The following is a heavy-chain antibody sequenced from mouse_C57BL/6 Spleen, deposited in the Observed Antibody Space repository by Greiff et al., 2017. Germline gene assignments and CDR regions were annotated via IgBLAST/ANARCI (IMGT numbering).Heavy chain of an antibody. Sequence: VQLQQSGAELVRPGASVKLSCKASGYTFTDYYINWVKQRPGQGLEWIARIYPGSGNTYYNEKFKGKATLTAEKSSITAYMQLSSLTSEDSAVYFCAGGSSPYYFDYWGQGTTLTVSS. CDR1: GYTFTDYY. D-gene: IGHD1-1*01. J-gene: IGHJ2*01. CDR3: AGGSSPYYFDY. V-gene: IGHV1-76*01. CDR2: IYPGSGNT.